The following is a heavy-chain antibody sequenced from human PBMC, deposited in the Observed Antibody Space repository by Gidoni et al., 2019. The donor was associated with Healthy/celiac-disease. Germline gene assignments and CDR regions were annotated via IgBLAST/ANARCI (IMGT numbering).Heavy chain of an antibody. D-gene: IGHD2-15*01. CDR3: ARGDVEMPPYMDV. CDR2: IYYSGST. J-gene: IGHJ6*03. CDR1: GGSISSYY. V-gene: IGHV4-59*01. Sequence: QVQLQESGPGLVKPSETLSLTCPVSGGSISSYYWSWIRQPPGKGLEWIGYIYYSGSTNYNPSLKSRVTISVDTSKNQFSLKLSSVTAADTAVYYCARGDVEMPPYMDVWGKGTTVTVSS.